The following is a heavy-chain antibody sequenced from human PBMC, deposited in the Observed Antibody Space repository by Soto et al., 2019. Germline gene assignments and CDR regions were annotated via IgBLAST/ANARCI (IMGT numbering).Heavy chain of an antibody. CDR3: ASDRGSFSRGGYNYHFDY. D-gene: IGHD5-12*01. J-gene: IGHJ4*02. CDR1: GFTVSSNY. CDR2: IYSGGST. V-gene: IGHV3-53*01. Sequence: GGSLRLSCAASGFTVSSNYMSWVRQAPGKGLEWVSVIYSGGSTYYADSVKGRFTISRDNSKNTLYLQMNSLRAEDTAVYYCASDRGSFSRGGYNYHFDYWGQGTLVTVSS.